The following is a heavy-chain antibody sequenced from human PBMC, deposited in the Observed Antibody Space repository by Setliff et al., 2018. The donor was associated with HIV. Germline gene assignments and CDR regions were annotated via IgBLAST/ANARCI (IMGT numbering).Heavy chain of an antibody. CDR2: IIPILGIA. V-gene: IGHV1-69*10. CDR3: ASGYYDILTGYSNYYGMDV. CDR1: GGTFSSYA. Sequence: ASVKVSCKASGGTFSSYAISWVRQAPGQGLEWMGGIIPILGIANYAQKFQGRITITADKSTSTAYMELSSLRSEDTAVYYCASGYYDILTGYSNYYGMDVWGQGTTVTV. J-gene: IGHJ6*02. D-gene: IGHD3-9*01.